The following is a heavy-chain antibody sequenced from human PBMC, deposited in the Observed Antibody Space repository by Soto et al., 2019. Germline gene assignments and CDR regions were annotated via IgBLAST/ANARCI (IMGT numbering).Heavy chain of an antibody. D-gene: IGHD1-26*01. CDR1: GFTVSSNY. CDR2: IYSGGGT. J-gene: IGHJ1*01. V-gene: IGHV3-66*01. Sequence: GGSLRLSCAASGFTVSSNYMSWVRQAPGKGLEWISVIYSGGGTYYADSVKGRFTISRDNSKNTLYLQMNSLRAEDTAVYYCARDLVGATTEYFQHWGQGTLVTVSS. CDR3: ARDLVGATTEYFQH.